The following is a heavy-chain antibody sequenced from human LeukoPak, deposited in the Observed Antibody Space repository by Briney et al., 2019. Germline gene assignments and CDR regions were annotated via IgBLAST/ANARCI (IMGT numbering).Heavy chain of an antibody. D-gene: IGHD1-14*01. CDR2: MNPNSGNT. J-gene: IGHJ3*02. CDR3: ASYITPDAFDI. CDR1: GNTFTSYD. V-gene: IGHV1-8*01. Sequence: ASVKVSCKASGNTFTSYDINWVRQATGQGLEWTGWMNPNSGNTGYAQKFQGRVTMTRNTSISTAYMELGSLRSEDTAVYYCASYITPDAFDIWGQGTMVTVSS.